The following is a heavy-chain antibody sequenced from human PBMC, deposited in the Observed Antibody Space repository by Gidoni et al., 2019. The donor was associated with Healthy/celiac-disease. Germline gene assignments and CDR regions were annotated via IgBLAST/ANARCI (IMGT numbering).Heavy chain of an antibody. D-gene: IGHD1-26*01. CDR3: ARGSGSYPYYFDY. Sequence: EVQLVESGGGLVQPGGSLRLSCAASGFTFSSYWMSWVRQAPGKGLEWVANIKQDGSEKYYVDSVKGRFTISRDNAKNPLYLQMNSLRAEDTAVYYCARGSGSYPYYFDYWGQGTLVTVSS. CDR2: IKQDGSEK. J-gene: IGHJ4*02. CDR1: GFTFSSYW. V-gene: IGHV3-7*04.